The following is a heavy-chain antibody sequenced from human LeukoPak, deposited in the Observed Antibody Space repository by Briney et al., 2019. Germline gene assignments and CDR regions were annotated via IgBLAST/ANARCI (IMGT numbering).Heavy chain of an antibody. D-gene: IGHD3-16*02. V-gene: IGHV3-74*01. CDR1: GFTFSTSW. J-gene: IGHJ4*02. CDR3: ARAGSFRFDY. CDR2: INSDGSTI. Sequence: PGGPLRLSCAASGFTFSTSWVHWVRQAPGKGLVWVSRINSDGSTIDYADSVKGRFTISRDNAKNTLYLQMNSLRVEDTATYYCARAGSFRFDYWGQGTLVTVSS.